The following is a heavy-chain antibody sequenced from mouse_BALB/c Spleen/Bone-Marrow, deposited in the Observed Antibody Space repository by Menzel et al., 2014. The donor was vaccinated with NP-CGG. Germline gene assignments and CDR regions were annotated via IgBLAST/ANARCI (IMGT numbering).Heavy chain of an antibody. V-gene: IGHV1S56*01. CDR1: GYNITNSY. J-gene: IGHJ4*01. D-gene: IGHD2-3*01. Sequence: QVQLQQSGLELVKPGASVKMSCKASGYNITNSYIHWVKQRPGQGLEWIGWIYPEDVNTKFNVNFKGKATLTADKSSSTAYTQLSSRTPEDEAVYVCARKSQRDYESMMYWGPGTSVTVSS. CDR3: ARKSQRDYESMMY. CDR2: IYPEDVNT.